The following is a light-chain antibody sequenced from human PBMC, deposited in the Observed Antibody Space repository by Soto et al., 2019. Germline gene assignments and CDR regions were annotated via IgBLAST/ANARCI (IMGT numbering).Light chain of an antibody. CDR1: SSNIGAGYD. CDR2: GNS. CDR3: QSYDSSLSGYV. J-gene: IGLJ1*01. Sequence: QPVLTQPPSVSGAPGQRVTISCTGSSSNIGAGYDVHWYQQLPGTAPKLLIYGNSNQPSGVPDRFSGSKSGTSASLAITGHQAEDEADYYCQSYDSSLSGYVFGTGTKVTV. V-gene: IGLV1-40*01.